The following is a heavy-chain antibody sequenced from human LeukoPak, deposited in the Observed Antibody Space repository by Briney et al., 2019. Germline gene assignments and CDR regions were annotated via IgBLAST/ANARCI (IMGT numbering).Heavy chain of an antibody. Sequence: AGGSLRLSCVVSGFTFSNYAMTWVRQAPGKGLEWVAAIWYDGSKKYYADSVKGRFTISRDNSKNTLYLQMNGLRDEDTAVYYCARDPGTVTYYFDYWGQGTLVTVSS. CDR3: ARDPGTVTYYFDY. CDR1: GFTFSNYA. D-gene: IGHD4-11*01. CDR2: IWYDGSKK. V-gene: IGHV3-33*08. J-gene: IGHJ4*02.